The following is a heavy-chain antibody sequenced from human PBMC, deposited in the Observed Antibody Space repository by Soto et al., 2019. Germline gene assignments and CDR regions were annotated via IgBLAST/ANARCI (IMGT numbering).Heavy chain of an antibody. D-gene: IGHD2-21*01. CDR3: ARRIPFGYGMDV. Sequence: TGGSLRLSCAASGFTFSGSAMHWVRQASGKGLEWVGRIRSKANSYATAYAASVKGRFTISRDDSKNTQYLQMNSLKTEDTAVYYCARRIPFGYGMDVWGQGTTVTVSS. J-gene: IGHJ6*02. V-gene: IGHV3-73*01. CDR1: GFTFSGSA. CDR2: IRSKANSYAT.